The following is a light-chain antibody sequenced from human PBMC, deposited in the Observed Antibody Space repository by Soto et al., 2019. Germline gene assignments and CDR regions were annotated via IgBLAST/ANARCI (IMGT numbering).Light chain of an antibody. J-gene: IGKJ1*01. CDR1: QNIKTW. Sequence: DIQMTQSPSTLSASVGDTVTITCRASQNIKTWLAWHQQKPGKAPKLLIFDASTLQSGVPSRFSGSGSGTDFTLTINRLQADDFATYYCQQYNSYSPLFGQGTKVEIK. CDR2: DAS. CDR3: QQYNSYSPL. V-gene: IGKV1-5*01.